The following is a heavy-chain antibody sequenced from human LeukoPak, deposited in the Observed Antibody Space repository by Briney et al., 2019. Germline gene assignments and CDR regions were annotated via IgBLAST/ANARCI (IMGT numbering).Heavy chain of an antibody. V-gene: IGHV3-23*01. CDR1: GFTFPNYA. CDR2: ITSSGGNT. J-gene: IGHJ4*02. Sequence: PGGSLRLSCAASGFTFPNYAMTWVRLAPGKGLEWVSGITSSGGNTYYADSVKGRFTISRDNSKSTPYLQMNSLGADDTAVYYCAKGRSSGWYYFDYWGQGTLVTVSS. CDR3: AKGRSSGWYYFDY. D-gene: IGHD6-19*01.